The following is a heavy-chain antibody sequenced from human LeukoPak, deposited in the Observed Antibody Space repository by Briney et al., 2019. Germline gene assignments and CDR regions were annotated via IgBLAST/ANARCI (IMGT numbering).Heavy chain of an antibody. V-gene: IGHV3-23*01. J-gene: IGHJ4*02. CDR1: GFTFSSYA. Sequence: PGGSLRLSCAASGFTFSSYAVSRVRQAPGKGLEWVSAISGSGGSTYYADSVKGRFTISRDNSKSTLCLQMNSLRAEDTAVYYCAKMGIAAVSDYWGQGTLVTVSS. CDR2: ISGSGGST. D-gene: IGHD6-13*01. CDR3: AKMGIAAVSDY.